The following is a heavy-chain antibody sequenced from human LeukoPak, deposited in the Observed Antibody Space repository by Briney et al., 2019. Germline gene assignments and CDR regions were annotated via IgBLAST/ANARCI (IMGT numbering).Heavy chain of an antibody. CDR1: GGSISSYY. CDR3: AXXYXVVAATSRGWFDX. D-gene: IGHD2-15*01. V-gene: IGHV4-59*08. J-gene: IGHJ5*02. CDR2: IYYSGST. Sequence: SETLSLTCTVSGGSISSYYWSWIRQPPGKGLEWIGYIYYSGSTNYNPSLKSRVTISVDTSKNQFSLKLSSVTAADTAVYYCAXXYXVVAATSRGWFDXWGQGTLVTVSS.